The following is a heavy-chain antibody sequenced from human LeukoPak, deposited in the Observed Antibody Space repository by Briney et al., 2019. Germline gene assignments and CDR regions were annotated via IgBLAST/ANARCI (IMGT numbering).Heavy chain of an antibody. J-gene: IGHJ5*02. CDR3: AKDREIQLWLLNDNWFDP. D-gene: IGHD5-18*01. V-gene: IGHV3-30*02. Sequence: GGSLRLSCAASGFTFSSYGMHWVRQAPDKGLEWVAFIRYDGSNKYYADSVKGRFTISRDNSKNTLYLQMNSLRAEDTAVYYCAKDREIQLWLLNDNWFDPWGQGTLVTVSS. CDR2: IRYDGSNK. CDR1: GFTFSSYG.